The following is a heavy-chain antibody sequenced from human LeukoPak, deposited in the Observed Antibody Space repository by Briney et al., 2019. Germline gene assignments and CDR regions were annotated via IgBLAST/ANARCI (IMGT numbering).Heavy chain of an antibody. J-gene: IGHJ3*02. CDR2: IRDSGSST. CDR3: ARVMSYRPYSSGPGAFDI. CDR1: GFTFSSYA. D-gene: IGHD6-19*01. V-gene: IGHV3-23*01. Sequence: GGSLRLSCAASGFTFSSYAMSWVRQAPGKGLEWVSAIRDSGSSTHYADSVKGRFTTSRDNSKNTLYPQMNSLRAEDTAVYYCARVMSYRPYSSGPGAFDIWGQGTMVTVSS.